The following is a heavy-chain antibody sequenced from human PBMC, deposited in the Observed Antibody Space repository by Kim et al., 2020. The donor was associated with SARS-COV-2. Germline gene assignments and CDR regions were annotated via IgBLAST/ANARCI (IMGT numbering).Heavy chain of an antibody. V-gene: IGHV4-30-2*05. CDR3: ARSVGDYEFWSGSSDH. Sequence: SVKSRGTISVDTSKNQFSLKLRSVTAADTAVYYCARSVGDYEFWSGSSDHWGQGTLVTVSS. D-gene: IGHD3-3*01. J-gene: IGHJ4*02.